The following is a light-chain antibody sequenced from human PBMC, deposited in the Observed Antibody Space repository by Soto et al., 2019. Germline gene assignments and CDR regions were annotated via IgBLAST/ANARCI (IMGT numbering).Light chain of an antibody. V-gene: IGKV1-5*03. CDR2: KAS. Sequence: DIQMTQSPSTLSASVGDRVTITCRARQSISSWLARYQQKPGKAPKLLIYKASSLESGVPSRFSGSGSGTEFTLTISSLQPDDFATYYCQQYNSYSRTFGQGTKVEIK. CDR3: QQYNSYSRT. CDR1: QSISSW. J-gene: IGKJ1*01.